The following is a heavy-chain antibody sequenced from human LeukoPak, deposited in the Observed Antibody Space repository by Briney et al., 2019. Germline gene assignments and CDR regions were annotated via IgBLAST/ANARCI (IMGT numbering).Heavy chain of an antibody. CDR2: VYSGGST. D-gene: IGHD3-22*01. J-gene: IGHJ6*03. Sequence: GGSLRLSCTASGFTVSSNYMSWVRQAPGKGLEWVSVVYSGGSTYYADSVKGRFTISRDNSKNTLYLQMNSLRAEDTAVYYCARVVPDSSGSSYYYYYMDVWGKGTTVTISS. V-gene: IGHV3-66*01. CDR1: GFTVSSNY. CDR3: ARVVPDSSGSSYYYYYMDV.